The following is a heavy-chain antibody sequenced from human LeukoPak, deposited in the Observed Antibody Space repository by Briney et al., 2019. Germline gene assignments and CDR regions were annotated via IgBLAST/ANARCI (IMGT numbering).Heavy chain of an antibody. D-gene: IGHD6-19*01. CDR1: GGSISSYY. V-gene: IGHV4-59*12. CDR3: ARRGSSGFSYYYYMDV. CDR2: IYYSGST. Sequence: PSETLSLTCTVSGGSISSYYWSWIRQPPGKGLEWIGYIYYSGSTNYNPSLKSRVTISVDTSKNQFSLKLSSVTAADTAVYYCARRGSSGFSYYYYMDVWGKGTTVTISS. J-gene: IGHJ6*03.